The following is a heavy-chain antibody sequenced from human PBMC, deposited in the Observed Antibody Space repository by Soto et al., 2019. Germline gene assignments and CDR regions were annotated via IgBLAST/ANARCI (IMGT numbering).Heavy chain of an antibody. V-gene: IGHV1-46*03. CDR1: GYTFTSSY. CDR2: INPMGGST. D-gene: IGHD3-22*01. J-gene: IGHJ4*02. Sequence: QVQLVQSGAEVKKPGASVKVSCQASGYTFTSSYIHWVRQAPGQGLEWMAIINPMGGSTNYAQRFKGIVTLTMDTSASTVYMDLSSLRSEDTAVYYCSRGLFTGDYWGQGTLVTVSS. CDR3: SRGLFTGDY.